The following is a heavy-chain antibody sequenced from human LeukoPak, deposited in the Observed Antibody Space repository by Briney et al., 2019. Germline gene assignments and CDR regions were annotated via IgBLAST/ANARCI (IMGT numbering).Heavy chain of an antibody. J-gene: IGHJ4*02. CDR3: ATDPLAAAALFAFDY. V-gene: IGHV1-24*01. CDR2: FDPEDGET. Sequence: ASVKVSCKVSGHTLTELSMHWVRQAPGKGLEWMGGFDPEDGETIYAQKFQGRVTMTEDTSTDTAYMELSSLRSEDTAVYYCATDPLAAAALFAFDYWGQGTLVTVSS. CDR1: GHTLTELS. D-gene: IGHD6-13*01.